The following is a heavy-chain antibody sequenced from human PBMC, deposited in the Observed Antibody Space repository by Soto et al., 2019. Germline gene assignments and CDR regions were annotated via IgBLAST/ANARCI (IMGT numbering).Heavy chain of an antibody. CDR1: GFTFSSYS. D-gene: IGHD6-13*01. CDR2: ISSSSSYI. CDR3: ARAPIAAAGDFDY. Sequence: EVQLVESGGGLVKPGGSLRLSCAASGFTFSSYSMNWVRQAPGKGLEWVSSISSSSSYIYYADSVKGRFTISRDNVKNSLYLQMNSLRGEDTAVYYCARAPIAAAGDFDYWGQGTLVTVSS. J-gene: IGHJ4*02. V-gene: IGHV3-21*01.